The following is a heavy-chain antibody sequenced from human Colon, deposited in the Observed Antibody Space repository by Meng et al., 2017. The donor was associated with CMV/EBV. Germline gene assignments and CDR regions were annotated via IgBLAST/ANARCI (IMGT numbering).Heavy chain of an antibody. CDR1: GFSLSTYGVG. D-gene: IGHD6-13*01. CDR2: IYWDDDQ. Sequence: QITFNDSGPTLVKPTXTLTLTCPSSGFSLSTYGVGVRWIRQPPGKALEWLALIYWDDDQRYSPSLRNRLTITKDTSKNQVVLTMSNMDPVYTATYYCAHSGQPAAYRFDYWGQGTLVTVSS. V-gene: IGHV2-5*02. J-gene: IGHJ4*02. CDR3: AHSGQPAAYRFDY.